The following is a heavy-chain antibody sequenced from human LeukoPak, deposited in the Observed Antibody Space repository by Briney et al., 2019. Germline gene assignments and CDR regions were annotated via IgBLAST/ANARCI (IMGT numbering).Heavy chain of an antibody. D-gene: IGHD1-1*01. CDR3: AREAVGGRTGY. J-gene: IGHJ4*02. CDR2: ISSNGDDT. Sequence: PGGSLRLSCAASGFTFSSHSMHWVRQAPGKGLEYVSGISSNGDDTYYAQSVKGRFTISRDNSKNTLYLQMGSLRTEDMAIYYCAREAVGGRTGYWGQGTLVIVSS. V-gene: IGHV3-64*01. CDR1: GFTFSSHS.